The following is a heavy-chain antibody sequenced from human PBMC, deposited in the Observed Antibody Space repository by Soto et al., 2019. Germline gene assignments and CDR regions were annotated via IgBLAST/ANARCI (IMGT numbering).Heavy chain of an antibody. J-gene: IGHJ3*02. CDR2: IWSDGSNK. CDR1: GFTFSSYG. D-gene: IGHD3-16*02. V-gene: IGHV3-33*01. Sequence: QVQLVESGGGVVQPGRSLRLSCAASGFTFSSYGMHWVRQAPGKGLEWVAVIWSDGSNKYYADSVKGRFTISRDNSKNALYRQMNSRRAEDTAVYYCARVYAYDYVWGSYRGHATAIWGQGTMVTVSS. CDR3: ARVYAYDYVWGSYRGHATAI.